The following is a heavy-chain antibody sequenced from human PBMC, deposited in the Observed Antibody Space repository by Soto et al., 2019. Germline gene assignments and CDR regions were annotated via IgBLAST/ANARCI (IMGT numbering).Heavy chain of an antibody. D-gene: IGHD2-21*01. CDR2: IYWDDDK. CDR1: AFSLSTSGVG. V-gene: IGHV2-5*02. Sequence: GPTLVNPTQTLTLTCTFSAFSLSTSGVGVGWIRQPPGKALEWLTFIYWDDDKRYSPSLKSRLTITKDTSKNQVVLTMTNMDPVDTATYYCARLVAAGITYYFDSWGQGTLVTVSS. J-gene: IGHJ4*02. CDR3: ARLVAAGITYYFDS.